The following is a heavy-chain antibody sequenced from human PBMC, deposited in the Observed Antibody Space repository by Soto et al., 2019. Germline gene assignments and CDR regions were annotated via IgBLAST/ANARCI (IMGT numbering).Heavy chain of an antibody. Sequence: GGSLRLSCAASGFTFSSYAMHWVRQAPGKGLEWVAVISYDGSNKYYADSVKGRFTISRDNSKNTLYLQMNSLRAEDTAVYYCARDLTSPVAGRRVVFGAFDIWGQGTMVTVSS. D-gene: IGHD6-19*01. CDR2: ISYDGSNK. CDR1: GFTFSSYA. J-gene: IGHJ3*02. CDR3: ARDLTSPVAGRRVVFGAFDI. V-gene: IGHV3-30-3*01.